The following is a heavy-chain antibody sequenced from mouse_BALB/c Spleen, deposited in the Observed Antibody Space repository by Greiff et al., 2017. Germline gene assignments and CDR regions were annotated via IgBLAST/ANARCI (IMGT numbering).Heavy chain of an antibody. CDR3: AREGAYDGYYVFAY. V-gene: IGHV5-6-5*01. J-gene: IGHJ3*01. D-gene: IGHD2-3*01. CDR2: ISSGGST. Sequence: EVMLVESGGGLVKPGGSLKLSCAASGFTFSSYAMSWVRQTPEKRLEWVASISSGGSTYYPDSVKGRFTISRDNARNILYLQMSSLRSEDTAMYYCAREGAYDGYYVFAYWGQGTLVTVSA. CDR1: GFTFSSYA.